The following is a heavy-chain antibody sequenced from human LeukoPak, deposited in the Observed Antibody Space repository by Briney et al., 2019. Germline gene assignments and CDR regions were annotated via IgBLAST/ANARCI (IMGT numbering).Heavy chain of an antibody. CDR1: VDTFTSYG. J-gene: IGHJ4*02. Sequence: ASVKVSCKASVDTFTSYGMNWVRQAPGQGLEGMGWINTNTGNPRYAQGFTGRFVFSLNTSVSKAYLQISSVKAEDTAVYYCATVRGVQGMSDYWGQGTLVTVSS. CDR3: ATVRGVQGMSDY. CDR2: INTNTGNP. V-gene: IGHV7-4-1*02. D-gene: IGHD1-14*01.